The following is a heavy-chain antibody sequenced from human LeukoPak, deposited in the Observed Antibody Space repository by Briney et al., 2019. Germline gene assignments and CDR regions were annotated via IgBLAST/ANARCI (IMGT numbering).Heavy chain of an antibody. J-gene: IGHJ5*02. CDR3: ARACMVRGARFDP. V-gene: IGHV4-59*01. CDR1: GGSISSYY. CDR2: IYYSGST. D-gene: IGHD3-10*01. Sequence: SETLSLTCTVSGGSISSYYWSWIRQPPGKGLEWIGYIYYSGSTNYNPSLKSRVTISVDTSKNQFSLKLSSVTAADTAVYYCARACMVRGARFDPWGQGTLVTVSS.